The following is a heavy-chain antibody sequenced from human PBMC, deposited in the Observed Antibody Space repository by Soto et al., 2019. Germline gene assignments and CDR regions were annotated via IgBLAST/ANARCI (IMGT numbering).Heavy chain of an antibody. D-gene: IGHD1-26*01. CDR3: EREMEVNSGSYGGMDV. Sequence: QVQLVQSGAEVKKPGASVKVSCKASGYTFTSYYMHWVRQAPGQGLEWMGIINPSGGSTSYAQKFQGRVTMTRDTSTSTVYMELSSLRSEDTAVYYCEREMEVNSGSYGGMDVWGQGTTVTVSS. CDR1: GYTFTSYY. V-gene: IGHV1-46*01. J-gene: IGHJ6*02. CDR2: INPSGGST.